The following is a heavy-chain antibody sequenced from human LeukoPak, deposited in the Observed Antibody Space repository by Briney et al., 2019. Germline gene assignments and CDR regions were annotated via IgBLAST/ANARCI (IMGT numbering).Heavy chain of an antibody. Sequence: PGGSLRLSCAASGFTFNSYTMNWVRQAPGKGLEWVSCVSKSSDYIYYADSVRGRFTISRDNAKNLVCLEMNSLRAEDTGVYYCAREEDSRAIRTSDGLDVWGEGTTVTVS. CDR1: GFTFNSYT. J-gene: IGHJ6*02. D-gene: IGHD3-22*01. CDR3: AREEDSRAIRTSDGLDV. V-gene: IGHV3-21*01. CDR2: VSKSSDYI.